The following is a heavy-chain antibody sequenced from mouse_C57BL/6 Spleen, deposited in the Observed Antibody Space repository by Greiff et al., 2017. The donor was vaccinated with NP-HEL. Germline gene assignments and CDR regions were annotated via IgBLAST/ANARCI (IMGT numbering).Heavy chain of an antibody. J-gene: IGHJ4*01. CDR1: GFSFNTYA. V-gene: IGHV10-1*01. CDR3: VRGRFKDYTMDY. Sequence: EVQLVESGGGLVQPKGSLKLSCAASGFSFNTYAMNWVRQAPGKGLEWVARIRSKSNNYATYYADSVKDRFTISRDDSESMLYLQMNNLKTEHTAMYYCVRGRFKDYTMDYWGQGTSVTVSS. CDR2: IRSKSNNYAT.